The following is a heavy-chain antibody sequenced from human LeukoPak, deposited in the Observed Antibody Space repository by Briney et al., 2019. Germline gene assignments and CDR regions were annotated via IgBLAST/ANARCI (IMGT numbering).Heavy chain of an antibody. Sequence: GGSLRLSCAASGFTFDDYGMSWVRQAPGKGLEWVSGINWNGGSTGYADSVKGRFTISGDNAKNSLYLQMNSLRAEDTALYYCARDFGSGPVLGMDAWGQGTTVTVSS. CDR2: INWNGGST. J-gene: IGHJ6*02. D-gene: IGHD3-3*01. CDR1: GFTFDDYG. CDR3: ARDFGSGPVLGMDA. V-gene: IGHV3-20*04.